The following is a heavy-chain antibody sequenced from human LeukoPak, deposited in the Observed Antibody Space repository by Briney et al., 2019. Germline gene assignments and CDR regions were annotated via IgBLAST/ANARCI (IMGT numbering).Heavy chain of an antibody. D-gene: IGHD1-1*01. CDR1: GYTFSSYW. J-gene: IGHJ4*02. CDR3: ARQNDLRLDY. V-gene: IGHV5-51*01. Sequence: GESLRISCKGSGYTFSSYWIGWVRQMPGKGLEWMGIIYPGDSDTRYSPSLQGQVTISVDTSIGTAYLQWSSLEASDTAIYYCARQNDLRLDYWGQGTLVTVSS. CDR2: IYPGDSDT.